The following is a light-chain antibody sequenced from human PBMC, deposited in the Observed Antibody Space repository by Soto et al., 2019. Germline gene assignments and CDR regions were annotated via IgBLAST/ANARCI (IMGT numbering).Light chain of an antibody. CDR2: GTS. CDR3: QHYGDSSWT. V-gene: IGKV3-20*01. J-gene: IGKJ1*01. Sequence: EIVLTQSPGTLSLSTGERATLSCRADRSVSDTLLTWFQQKPGQAPRLLIFGTSNRAPGIPDRFSGSGSGTDFPLTISRLEPDDFAVYYCQHYGDSSWTFGQGTKVEIK. CDR1: RSVSDTL.